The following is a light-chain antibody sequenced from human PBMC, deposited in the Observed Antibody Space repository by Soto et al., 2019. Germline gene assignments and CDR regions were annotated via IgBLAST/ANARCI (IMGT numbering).Light chain of an antibody. CDR2: DAS. CDR1: HNIERW. J-gene: IGKJ1*01. V-gene: IGKV1-5*01. CDR3: HQYDSDRT. Sequence: DIQLTQSHSTLSASVGESVTLTCRASHNIERWMAWYQQKPGKAPSLLISDASRLESGVPSRFRGRGSGTNFTLAISSLQPDDFATYYCHQYDSDRTFGQGTKVDIK.